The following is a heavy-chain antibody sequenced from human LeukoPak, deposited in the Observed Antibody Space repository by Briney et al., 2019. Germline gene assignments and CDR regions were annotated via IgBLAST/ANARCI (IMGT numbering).Heavy chain of an antibody. Sequence: SEILSLTCTVSGDSISSGDYYWSWIRQPAGRGLEWIGRISSSGSTNYNPSLKSRVTISVDTSKNQFSLKLSSVTAADTAVYFCARGPYSYDSSGAFDIWGQGTMVTVS. CDR1: GDSISSGDYY. CDR2: ISSSGST. J-gene: IGHJ3*02. D-gene: IGHD3-22*01. CDR3: ARGPYSYDSSGAFDI. V-gene: IGHV4-61*02.